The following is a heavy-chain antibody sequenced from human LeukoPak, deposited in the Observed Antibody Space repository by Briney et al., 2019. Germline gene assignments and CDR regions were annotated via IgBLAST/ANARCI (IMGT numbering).Heavy chain of an antibody. Sequence: PSETLSLTCTVPGGSISSYYWSWIRQPPGKGLEWIGYIYYSGSSNYNPSLKSRVTISVDTSKNQFSLKLSSVTAADTAVYYCVRGGYNPFDYWGQGTLVTVSS. D-gene: IGHD5-24*01. V-gene: IGHV4-59*01. J-gene: IGHJ4*02. CDR1: GGSISSYY. CDR3: VRGGYNPFDY. CDR2: IYYSGSS.